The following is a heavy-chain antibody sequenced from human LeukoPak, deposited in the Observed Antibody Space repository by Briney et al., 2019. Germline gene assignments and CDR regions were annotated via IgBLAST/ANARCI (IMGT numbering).Heavy chain of an antibody. CDR1: GGSISSGSYY. CDR3: AREVGYCSGGGCYPANYFDY. D-gene: IGHD2-15*01. Sequence: SQTLSLTCTVSGGSISSGSYYWSWIRQPAGKGLEWIGRIYTSGSTNYNPSLKSRVTISVDTSKNQFSLKLSSVTAADTAVYYCAREVGYCSGGGCYPANYFDYWGQGTLVTVSS. V-gene: IGHV4-61*02. CDR2: IYTSGST. J-gene: IGHJ4*02.